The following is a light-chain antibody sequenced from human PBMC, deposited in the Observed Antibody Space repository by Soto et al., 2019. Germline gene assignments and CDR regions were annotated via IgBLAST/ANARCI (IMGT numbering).Light chain of an antibody. V-gene: IGKV4-1*01. Sequence: DIVMTQSPDSLAVSLGERATINCRSSQSVLYRSNNKNYLAWHQQKPGQPPKLLIYWASTRESGVPDRFSGSGSGTDFTLAISSLQAEDVAVYYCQQYYTVPVTFGPGTRVDIK. CDR2: WAS. J-gene: IGKJ3*01. CDR1: QSVLYRSNNKNY. CDR3: QQYYTVPVT.